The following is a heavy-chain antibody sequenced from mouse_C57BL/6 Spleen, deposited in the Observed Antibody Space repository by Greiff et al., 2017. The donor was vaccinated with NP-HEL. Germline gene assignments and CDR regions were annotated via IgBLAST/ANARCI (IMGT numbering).Heavy chain of an antibody. Sequence: VQLQQSGAELVKPGASVKLSCTASGFNITDYYMHWVKQRTEQGLEWIGRIDPEDGETKYDPKFQGKATITADTSSNTAYLQLSSLTSEDTAVYYCARAGSSPYYAMDYGGQGTSVTVSS. CDR3: ARAGSSPYYAMDY. CDR1: GFNITDYY. D-gene: IGHD1-1*01. CDR2: IDPEDGET. J-gene: IGHJ4*01. V-gene: IGHV14-2*01.